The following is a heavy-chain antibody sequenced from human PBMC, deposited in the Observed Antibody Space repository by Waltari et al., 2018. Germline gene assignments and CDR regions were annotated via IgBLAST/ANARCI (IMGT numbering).Heavy chain of an antibody. CDR1: GGSFSGYY. CDR3: ARGRDIVVVVAATRGWFDP. Sequence: QVQLQQWGAGLLKPSETLSLTCAVYGGSFSGYYWSWIRQPPGKGLEWIGEINHSGSTNDNPSLKSRVTISVDTSKNQFSLKLSSVTAADTAVYYCARGRDIVVVVAATRGWFDPWGQGTLVTVSS. D-gene: IGHD2-15*01. J-gene: IGHJ5*02. V-gene: IGHV4-34*01. CDR2: INHSGST.